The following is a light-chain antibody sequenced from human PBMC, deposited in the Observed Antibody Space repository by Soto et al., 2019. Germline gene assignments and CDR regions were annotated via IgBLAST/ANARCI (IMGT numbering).Light chain of an antibody. CDR1: QSVSRN. V-gene: IGKV3-15*01. CDR2: DAY. CDR3: QQYGDWPPDT. J-gene: IGKJ2*01. Sequence: EIVMTQSPATLSVSPGERATLSCRASQSVSRNLAWYQQKPGQPPRLLIYDAYTRATGVPARFGGSGSGTEFTLTISGLQSADFAVYYCQQYGDWPPDTFGQGTKVEI.